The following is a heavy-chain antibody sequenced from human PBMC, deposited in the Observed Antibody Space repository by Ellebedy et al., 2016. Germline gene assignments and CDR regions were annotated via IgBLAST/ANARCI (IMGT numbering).Heavy chain of an antibody. CDR2: ITGSSSYI. D-gene: IGHD2-21*02. J-gene: IGHJ4*02. CDR1: GFTFSSYT. CDR3: ARAETVFDS. V-gene: IGHV3-21*01. Sequence: LSLTCAASGFTFSSYTMHWVRQAPGKGLEWVSSITGSSSYIYYADSVKGRFTISRDNAKNSLYLQMNSLRAEDTAVNYCARAETVFDSWGQGTLVTVSS.